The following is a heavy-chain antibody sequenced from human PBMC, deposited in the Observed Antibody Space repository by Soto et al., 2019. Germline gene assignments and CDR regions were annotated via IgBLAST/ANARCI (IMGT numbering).Heavy chain of an antibody. CDR3: ASSKWSRPYLHY. J-gene: IGHJ4*02. CDR1: GGSISGGSISTFY. CDR2: TSYNGDI. D-gene: IGHD1-26*01. V-gene: IGHV4-61*01. Sequence: SETLSLTCSVSGGSISGGSISTFYWSWIRQAPGKGLEWIGYTSYNGDINYNPSLRSRVAISLDTSKNQFSLDLTSVTAADTAVYFCASSKWSRPYLHYWGQGTLVTVSS.